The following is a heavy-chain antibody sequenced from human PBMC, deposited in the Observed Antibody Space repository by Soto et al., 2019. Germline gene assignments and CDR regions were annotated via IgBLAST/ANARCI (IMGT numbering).Heavy chain of an antibody. CDR2: IDWDDDK. V-gene: IGHV2-70*11. CDR3: VPVIAARLDDVNTTMDV. CDR1: GFSLSTSGVC. Sequence: SGPRLVNPTQTLTLTCTFSGFSLSTSGVCVSWIRQPPGKALEWLARIDWDDDKYYSTSLKTRLTISKDTSTNQVVLTMTNMELVDTATYFCVPVIAARLDDVNTTMDVWGKGTKVTVPS. J-gene: IGHJ6*03. D-gene: IGHD6-6*01.